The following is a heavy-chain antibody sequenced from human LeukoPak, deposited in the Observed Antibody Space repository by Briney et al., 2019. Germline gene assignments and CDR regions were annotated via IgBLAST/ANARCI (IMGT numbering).Heavy chain of an antibody. CDR1: GFTFSSYG. CDR3: AKDLLRYFDWLPKGIDY. V-gene: IGHV3-23*01. CDR2: ISGSGDNT. Sequence: GGSLRLSCAASGFTFSSYGMSWVRQAPGKGREWISTISGSGDNTYYAESVKGRFTISRDNSKKTLYLQLNSLRAEDTAVYYCAKDLLRYFDWLPKGIDYWGQGTLVTVSS. D-gene: IGHD3-9*01. J-gene: IGHJ4*02.